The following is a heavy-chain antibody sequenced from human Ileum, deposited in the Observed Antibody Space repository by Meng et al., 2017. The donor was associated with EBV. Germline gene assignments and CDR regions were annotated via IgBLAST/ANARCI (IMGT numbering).Heavy chain of an antibody. CDR3: ARGSGAGGRDWFDP. Sequence: QGQLVQAEAEVSNPVASVKVACKASGYTFINHDINWVRQAAGQGLESIGWMNSYTGNAGYAQKFRGRVTMTRDTSINTAYLEVISLTSEDTAVYYCARGSGAGGRDWFDPWGQGTLVAVSS. V-gene: IGHV1-8*01. D-gene: IGHD3-16*01. J-gene: IGHJ5*02. CDR2: MNSYTGNA. CDR1: GYTFINHD.